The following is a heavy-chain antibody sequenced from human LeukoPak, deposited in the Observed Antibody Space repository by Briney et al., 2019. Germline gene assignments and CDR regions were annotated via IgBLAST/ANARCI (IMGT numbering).Heavy chain of an antibody. CDR3: AKDIVVVTAYYFDY. CDR2: ISGSGGST. CDR1: GFTFIGYA. J-gene: IGHJ4*02. V-gene: IGHV3-23*01. D-gene: IGHD2-21*02. Sequence: GGSLRLSCAASGFTFIGYAMSWVRQAPGKGLEWVSAISGSGGSTYYADSVKGRFTISRDNYKNTLYLQMNSLRAEDTAVYYCAKDIVVVTAYYFDYWGQGTLVTVSS.